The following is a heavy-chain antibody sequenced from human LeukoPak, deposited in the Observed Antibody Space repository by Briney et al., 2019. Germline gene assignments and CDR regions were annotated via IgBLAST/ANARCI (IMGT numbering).Heavy chain of an antibody. D-gene: IGHD6-13*01. CDR1: GYTFTGYY. CDR3: ARAAAADLANYFDC. J-gene: IGHJ4*02. Sequence: ASVKVSFKASGYTFTGYYMHWVRQAPGQGLEWMGWINPNTFGTNYAQNFQGRVTMTRDTSISTAYMELSRLRSDDTAVYYCARAAAADLANYFDCWGQGTLVTVSS. V-gene: IGHV1-2*02. CDR2: INPNTFGT.